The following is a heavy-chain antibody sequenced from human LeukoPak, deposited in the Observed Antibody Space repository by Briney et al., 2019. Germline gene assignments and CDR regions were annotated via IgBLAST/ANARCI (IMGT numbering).Heavy chain of an antibody. CDR1: GGTFSSYA. Sequence: ASVKVSCKAPGGTFSSYAISWVRQAPGQGLEWMGWMNPNSGNTGYAQKFQGRVTMTRNTSISTAYMELSSLRSEDTAVYYCARSGIAATSGMDVWGQGTTVTVSS. V-gene: IGHV1-8*02. CDR2: MNPNSGNT. CDR3: ARSGIAATSGMDV. D-gene: IGHD6-13*01. J-gene: IGHJ6*02.